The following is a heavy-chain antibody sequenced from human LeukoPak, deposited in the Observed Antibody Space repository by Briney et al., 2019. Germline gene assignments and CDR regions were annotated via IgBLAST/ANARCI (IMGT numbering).Heavy chain of an antibody. CDR3: AKSYDYVWGSQYFDY. CDR1: GFTFRSYG. V-gene: IGHV3-30*18. D-gene: IGHD3-16*01. Sequence: GKSLRLSCAASGFTFRSYGIHWVRQAPGKGLEWVAVISYDGSNKYYADSVKGRFTISRDNSKNTLYLQMNSLRAEDTAVYYCAKSYDYVWGSQYFDYWGQGTLVTVSS. J-gene: IGHJ4*02. CDR2: ISYDGSNK.